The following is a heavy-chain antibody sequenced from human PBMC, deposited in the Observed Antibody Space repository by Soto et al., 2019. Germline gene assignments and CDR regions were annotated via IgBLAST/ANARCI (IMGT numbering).Heavy chain of an antibody. CDR3: TRRYNWNANYFDP. CDR1: GASISVHSYY. Sequence: SETLSLTCTVSGASISVHSYYWTWIRQPPGKGLEWIGSSYYSGTTYFNPSLKSRATISVDTSKNQFSLRLTSVTAADTAIYYCTRRYNWNANYFDPWGPGALVTVSS. D-gene: IGHD1-20*01. V-gene: IGHV4-39*01. CDR2: SYYSGTT. J-gene: IGHJ5*02.